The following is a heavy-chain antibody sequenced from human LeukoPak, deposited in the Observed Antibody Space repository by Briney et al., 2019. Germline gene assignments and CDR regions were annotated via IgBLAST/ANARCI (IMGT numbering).Heavy chain of an antibody. V-gene: IGHV1-69*13. J-gene: IGHJ6*03. CDR1: GGTFSSYG. CDR2: IIPIFGTA. D-gene: IGHD3-10*01. Sequence: ASVKVSCKASGGTFSSYGIAWVRQAPGQGLEWMGGIIPIFGTANYAQKFQGRVTITADESTSTAYMELSSLRSEDTAVYYCARGGYGSGSFYPYYYYYYMDVWGKGTTVTISS. CDR3: ARGGYGSGSFYPYYYYYYMDV.